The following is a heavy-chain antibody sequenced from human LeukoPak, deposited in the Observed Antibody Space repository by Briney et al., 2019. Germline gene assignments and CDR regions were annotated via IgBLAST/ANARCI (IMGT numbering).Heavy chain of an antibody. V-gene: IGHV4-4*07. Sequence: PAETLTLTCTVSGVSINNYYWSWIRQPAGKGLEWIGRIYTRGSTNYNPSLKSRVSMSVDSSKNRFSLKLCSVTAADTAVYYCARGRYCSADICSGGDAFDIWGQGTMASVSS. CDR3: ARGRYCSADICSGGDAFDI. J-gene: IGHJ3*02. D-gene: IGHD2-15*01. CDR1: GVSINNYY. CDR2: IYTRGST.